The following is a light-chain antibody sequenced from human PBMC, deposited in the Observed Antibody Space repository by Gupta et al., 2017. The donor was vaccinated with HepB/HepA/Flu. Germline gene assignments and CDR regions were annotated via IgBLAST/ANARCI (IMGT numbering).Light chain of an antibody. CDR3: PVWDTPSDQWV. V-gene: IGLV3-21*01. CDR2: NNN. J-gene: IGLJ3*02. CDR1: NIASKT. Sequence: SYALTQPPSTSVAPGKTAQIPSGGNNIASKTVHWYQQKPGQAPILVFYNNNDRPSGIPELFSGSTSGNTATLTISRVEGGDDADYYWPVWDTPSDQWVFGGGTQLTVL.